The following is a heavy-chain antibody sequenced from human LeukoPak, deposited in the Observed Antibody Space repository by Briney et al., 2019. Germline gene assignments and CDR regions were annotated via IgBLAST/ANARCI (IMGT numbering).Heavy chain of an antibody. CDR3: AKDDRGNEAPFDY. J-gene: IGHJ4*02. CDR2: ISYDGTNK. V-gene: IGHV3-30*18. CDR1: GFTFSNYY. Sequence: GSLRLSCAAAGFTFSNYYVHWVRQAPVKGLECVAVISYDGTNKYYADSVKGRFTISRDNSKNKLHLQMNSLRAEDTAVYYCAKDDRGNEAPFDYWGQGTLVTVSS.